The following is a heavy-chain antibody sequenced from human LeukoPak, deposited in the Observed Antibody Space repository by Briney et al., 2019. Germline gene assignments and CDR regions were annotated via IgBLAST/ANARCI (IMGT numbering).Heavy chain of an antibody. CDR3: ARVGSSSWHQTVYFDY. CDR1: GFTFSSYW. J-gene: IGHJ4*02. D-gene: IGHD6-13*01. Sequence: PGGSLRLSXAASGFTFSSYWMSWVRQAPGRGLEWVANIKQDGSEKYYVDSVKGRFTISRDNAKNSLYLQMNSLRAEDTAVYYCARVGSSSWHQTVYFDYWGQGTLVTVSS. V-gene: IGHV3-7*01. CDR2: IKQDGSEK.